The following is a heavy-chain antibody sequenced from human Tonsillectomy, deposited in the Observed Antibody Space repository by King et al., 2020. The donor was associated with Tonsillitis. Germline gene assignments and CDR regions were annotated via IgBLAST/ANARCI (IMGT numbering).Heavy chain of an antibody. CDR1: GFSFNNAW. V-gene: IGHV3-15*01. CDR2: IRSKTDGGTT. CDR3: TTPDDSSGYYYSNWCDP. D-gene: IGHD3-22*01. J-gene: IGHJ5*02. Sequence: VQLVESGGGLVKPGGSLRLSCAASGFSFNNAWMNWVRQAPGKGLEWVGRIRSKTDGGTTDYAAPVKGRVTISRDDSKNTVYLQMNSLKAEDTAVYYCTTPDDSSGYYYSNWCDPWGQGTLVTVSS.